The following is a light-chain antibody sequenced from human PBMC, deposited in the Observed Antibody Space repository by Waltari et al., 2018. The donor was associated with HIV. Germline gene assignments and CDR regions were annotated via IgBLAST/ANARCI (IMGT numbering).Light chain of an antibody. CDR2: RKY. CDR3: GVWDSTLKQWL. J-gene: IGLJ3*02. V-gene: IGLV1-47*01. CDR1: TSNVETQW. Sequence: SVLTQPPSASGAPGQTVTISCSGSTSNVETQWVYWYQQLPGTAPKLLIYRKYQRPSGVPDRFSSSKSGASASLIISGLRSEDEADYFCGVWDSTLKQWLFGGRTKLTVL.